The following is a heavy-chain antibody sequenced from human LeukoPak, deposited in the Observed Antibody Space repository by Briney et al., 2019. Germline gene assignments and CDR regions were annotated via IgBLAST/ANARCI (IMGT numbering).Heavy chain of an antibody. D-gene: IGHD1-26*01. CDR3: TKREGPMSGSYDYFDP. CDR1: GGSISGYY. V-gene: IGHV4-4*09. J-gene: IGHJ5*02. Sequence: SETLSLTCTVSGGSISGYYRSWIRQPPGQGLEWIAYIHSNGYTNYNPSLKSRVTISVDTSKNLFSLKVTSVTAADTAMYYCTKREGPMSGSYDYFDPWGQGTLVTVS. CDR2: IHSNGYT.